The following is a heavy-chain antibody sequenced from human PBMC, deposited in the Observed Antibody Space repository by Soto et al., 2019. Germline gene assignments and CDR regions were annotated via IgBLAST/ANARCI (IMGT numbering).Heavy chain of an antibody. Sequence: GGSLRLSCAASGFTFSSYGMHWVRQAPGKGLEWVAVISYDGSNKYYADSVKGRFTISRDNSKNTLYLQMNSLRAEDTAVYYCAKELGAAAGFDYWGQGTLVTVSS. CDR1: GFTFSSYG. J-gene: IGHJ4*02. D-gene: IGHD6-13*01. CDR2: ISYDGSNK. CDR3: AKELGAAAGFDY. V-gene: IGHV3-30*18.